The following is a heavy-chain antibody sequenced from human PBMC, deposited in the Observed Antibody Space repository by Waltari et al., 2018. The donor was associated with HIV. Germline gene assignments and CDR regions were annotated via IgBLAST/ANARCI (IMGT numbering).Heavy chain of an antibody. D-gene: IGHD4-17*01. CDR2: ISWNSGTI. Sequence: EVQLVESGGGLVQPGRSLRLSCAAFGLTFEYYAMPLVRQAPGKGLEWVSGISWNSGTIGYADSVKGRFTISRDNAKNSLYLQMNSLRAEDTALYYCAKDKRSGYGGNSVWYFDLWGRGTLVTVSS. CDR1: GLTFEYYA. J-gene: IGHJ2*01. V-gene: IGHV3-9*01. CDR3: AKDKRSGYGGNSVWYFDL.